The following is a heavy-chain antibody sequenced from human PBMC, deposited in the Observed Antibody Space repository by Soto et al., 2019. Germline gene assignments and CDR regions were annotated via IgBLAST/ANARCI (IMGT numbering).Heavy chain of an antibody. CDR1: GYTFTSYD. CDR3: ARGQYILNVPEYLDY. CDR2: MNPNSDNT. V-gene: IGHV1-8*01. Sequence: QVQLVQSGAEVRKPGASVKVSCKASGYTFTSYDINWLRQTTGEGLVWMGWMNPNSDNTIYAPKFQGRVTMTRNTSTNTAYMELRSLTSDDTAVYYCARGQYILNVPEYLDYWGQGTLVTVSA. D-gene: IGHD6-6*01. J-gene: IGHJ4*02.